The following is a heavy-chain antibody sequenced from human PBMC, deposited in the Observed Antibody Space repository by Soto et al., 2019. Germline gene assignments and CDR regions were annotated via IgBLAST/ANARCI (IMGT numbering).Heavy chain of an antibody. J-gene: IGHJ6*02. CDR2: IYYSGST. CDR1: GGSISSYY. D-gene: IGHD3-22*01. Sequence: PSETLSLTCTVSGGSISSYYWSWIRQPPGKGLEWIGYIYYSGSTNYNPSLTSRVTISADTSKNQFSLKLSSVTAADTAVYYCARDLAGYYDSSGYLYYYYGMDVWGQGTTVTVSS. V-gene: IGHV4-59*01. CDR3: ARDLAGYYDSSGYLYYYYGMDV.